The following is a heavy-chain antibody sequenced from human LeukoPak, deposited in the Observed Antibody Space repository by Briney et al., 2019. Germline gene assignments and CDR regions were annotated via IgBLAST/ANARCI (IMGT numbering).Heavy chain of an antibody. CDR1: GGSISSYY. V-gene: IGHV4-59*01. J-gene: IGHJ6*02. Sequence: SETLSLTCTVSGGSISSYYWSWIRQPPGKGLEWIGYIYYSGSTNYNPSLKSRVTISVDTSKNQFSLKLSSVTAADTAVYYCARSTDYGDFRVWGQGTTVTVSS. D-gene: IGHD4-17*01. CDR3: ARSTDYGDFRV. CDR2: IYYSGST.